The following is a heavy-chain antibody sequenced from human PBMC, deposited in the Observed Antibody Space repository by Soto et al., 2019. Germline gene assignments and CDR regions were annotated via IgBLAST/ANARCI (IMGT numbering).Heavy chain of an antibody. V-gene: IGHV3-33*01. Sequence: GGSLRLSCAASGFTFSSYGMHWVRQAPGKGLEWVAVIWYDGSKKYYADSVKGRFTISRDNSKNTLYLQMNSLRAEDKAVYYCARDFASVEGGLGPYGSGDAFDIWGQGTMVTVSS. D-gene: IGHD3-10*01. CDR1: GFTFSSYG. CDR2: IWYDGSKK. J-gene: IGHJ3*02. CDR3: ARDFASVEGGLGPYGSGDAFDI.